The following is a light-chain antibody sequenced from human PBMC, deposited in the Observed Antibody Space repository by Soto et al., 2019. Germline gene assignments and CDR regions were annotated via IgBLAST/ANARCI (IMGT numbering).Light chain of an antibody. J-gene: IGKJ5*01. CDR2: GAS. Sequence: EIVLTQSRGTLSLSPGQRATLSCRASQSVSSDYLAWYQQKPGQAPRLLIYGASSRATGIPERFSGAGSGTDFTLTITPLEPEDFAVYFCQQYDTSPITFGQGTRLEIK. V-gene: IGKV3-20*01. CDR3: QQYDTSPIT. CDR1: QSVSSDY.